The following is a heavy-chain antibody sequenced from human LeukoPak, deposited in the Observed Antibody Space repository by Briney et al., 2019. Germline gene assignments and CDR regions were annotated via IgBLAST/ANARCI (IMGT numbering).Heavy chain of an antibody. CDR3: ARVLRYCSGGNCYSGGLGYMDV. V-gene: IGHV3-48*04. CDR1: GFIFSTHG. D-gene: IGHD2-15*01. J-gene: IGHJ6*03. Sequence: PGGSLRLSCTASGFIFSTHGMHWVRQAPGKGLEWVSSISRSGSTKYYADSVKGRFTISRDNAKNSLFLQMNSLRAEDTAVYYCARVLRYCSGGNCYSGGLGYMDVWGKGTTVTISS. CDR2: ISRSGSTK.